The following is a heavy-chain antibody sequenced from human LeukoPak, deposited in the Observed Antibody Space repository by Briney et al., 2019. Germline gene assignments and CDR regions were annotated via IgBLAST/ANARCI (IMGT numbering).Heavy chain of an antibody. J-gene: IGHJ4*02. V-gene: IGHV3-30*18. CDR1: GFTFSSNW. Sequence: GGSLRLSCAASGFTFSSNWMSWVRQAPGKGLEWVAEISYDGGNTYYADSVKGRFTISRDNSKNTLYLQMNSLRAEDTAVYYCAKGGTGIHFDYWGQGTLVTVSS. CDR3: AKGGTGIHFDY. CDR2: ISYDGGNT. D-gene: IGHD1-1*01.